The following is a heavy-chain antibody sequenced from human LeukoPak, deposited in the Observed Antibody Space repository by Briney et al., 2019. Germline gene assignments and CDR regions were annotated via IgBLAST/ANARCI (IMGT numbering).Heavy chain of an antibody. J-gene: IGHJ4*02. V-gene: IGHV3-48*01. CDR1: GFTFNRFY. CDR3: ARDSFNYDSALTIPFDY. Sequence: GGSLRLSCSASGFTFNRFYLHWVRQAPGKGLEWVSYISSSTTTIYYADSVKGRFTLSRDNAKNSLYLQMNSLRAEDTAVYYCARDSFNYDSALTIPFDYWGQGTLVTVSS. CDR2: ISSSTTTI. D-gene: IGHD3-10*01.